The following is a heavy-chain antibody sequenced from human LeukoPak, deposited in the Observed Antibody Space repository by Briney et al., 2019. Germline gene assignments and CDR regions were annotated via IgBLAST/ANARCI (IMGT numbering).Heavy chain of an antibody. CDR2: IYPGDSDT. V-gene: IGHV5-51*01. CDR3: AASTVTKADY. CDR1: GYTFASYW. J-gene: IGHJ4*02. D-gene: IGHD4-17*01. Sequence: GESLKISCTASGYTFASYWIGWVRQMPGKGLEWMGIIYPGDSDTRYSPSFQGQVTISADKSISTAYLQWSSLKASDTAMYYCAASTVTKADYWGQGTLVTVSS.